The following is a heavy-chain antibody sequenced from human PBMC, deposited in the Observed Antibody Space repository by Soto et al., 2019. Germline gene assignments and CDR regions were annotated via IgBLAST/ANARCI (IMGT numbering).Heavy chain of an antibody. Sequence: SVKVSCKASGGTFSSYTISWVRQAPGQGLEWMGRIIPILGIANYAQKFQGRVTITADKSTSTAYLELSSLRSEDTAVYYCAREKGVNFWSGYGPIYGMDVWGQGTTVTVSS. CDR1: GGTFSSYT. CDR2: IIPILGIA. V-gene: IGHV1-69*04. D-gene: IGHD3-3*01. J-gene: IGHJ6*02. CDR3: AREKGVNFWSGYGPIYGMDV.